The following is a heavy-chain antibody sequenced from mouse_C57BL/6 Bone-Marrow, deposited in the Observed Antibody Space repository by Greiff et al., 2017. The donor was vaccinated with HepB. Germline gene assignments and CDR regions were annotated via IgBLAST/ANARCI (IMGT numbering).Heavy chain of an antibody. CDR1: GFTFSDYG. CDR3: ARYYYPYY. D-gene: IGHD1-1*01. Sequence: EVQVVESGGGLVKPGGSLKLSCVASGFTFSDYGMHWVRQTPEKGLEWVAYISSDSSTNYYADTVTGRFSITRDNAKSTLFLQMNSLRSEATAMYYCARYYYPYYWGQGTTLTVSS. V-gene: IGHV5-17*01. J-gene: IGHJ2*01. CDR2: ISSDSSTN.